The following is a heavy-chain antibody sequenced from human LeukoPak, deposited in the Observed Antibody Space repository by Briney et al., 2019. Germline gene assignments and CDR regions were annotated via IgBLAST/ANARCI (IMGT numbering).Heavy chain of an antibody. CDR1: GGSFSGYY. CDR2: INHSGST. V-gene: IGHV4-34*01. Sequence: NPSETLSLTCAVYGGSFSGYYWSWIRQPPGKGLEWIGEINHSGSTNYNPSLKSRVTISVDTSKNQFSLKLGSVTAADTAVYYCARDGRRGTPLDYWGQGTLVTVSS. J-gene: IGHJ4*02. CDR3: ARDGRRGTPLDY. D-gene: IGHD3-10*01.